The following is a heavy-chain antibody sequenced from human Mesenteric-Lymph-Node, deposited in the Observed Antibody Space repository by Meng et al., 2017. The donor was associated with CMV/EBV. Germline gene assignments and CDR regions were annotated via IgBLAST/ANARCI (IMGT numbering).Heavy chain of an antibody. D-gene: IGHD3-22*01. Sequence: GESLKISCVASGFTFSSYWMHWVRQAPGKGLVWVSRINSDGSSTSYADSVKGRFTISRDNSKNTLYLQMNSLRAEDAAVYYCAKGLGSRLYDSSGYDYWGQGTLVTVSS. CDR2: INSDGSST. J-gene: IGHJ4*02. V-gene: IGHV3-74*01. CDR3: AKGLGSRLYDSSGYDY. CDR1: GFTFSSYW.